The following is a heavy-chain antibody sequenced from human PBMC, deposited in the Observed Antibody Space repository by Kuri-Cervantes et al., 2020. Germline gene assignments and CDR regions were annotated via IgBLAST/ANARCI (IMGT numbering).Heavy chain of an antibody. Sequence: GGSLRLSCAASGFTFSSYAMHWVRQAPGKGPEWVAVISYDGSNKYYADSVKGRFTISRDNSKNTLYLQMNSLRAEDTAVYYCARDGDGSGWYSYYYGMDVWGQGTTVTVSS. V-gene: IGHV3-30-3*01. CDR3: ARDGDGSGWYSYYYGMDV. CDR1: GFTFSSYA. CDR2: ISYDGSNK. D-gene: IGHD6-19*01. J-gene: IGHJ6*02.